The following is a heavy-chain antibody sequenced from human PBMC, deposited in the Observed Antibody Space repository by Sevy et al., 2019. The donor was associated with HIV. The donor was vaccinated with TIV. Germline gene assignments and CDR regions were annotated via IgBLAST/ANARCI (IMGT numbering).Heavy chain of an antibody. D-gene: IGHD3-3*01. J-gene: IGHJ6*02. V-gene: IGHV1-69*13. CDR1: GGTFSSYA. Sequence: ASVKVSCKASGGTFSSYAISWVRQAPGQGLEWMGGIIPICGTANYAQKFQGRVTITADESTSTAYMELSSLRSEDTVVYYCARDSPNYDFWSGYPSKSYYYGMDVWGQGTTVTVSS. CDR2: IIPICGTA. CDR3: ARDSPNYDFWSGYPSKSYYYGMDV.